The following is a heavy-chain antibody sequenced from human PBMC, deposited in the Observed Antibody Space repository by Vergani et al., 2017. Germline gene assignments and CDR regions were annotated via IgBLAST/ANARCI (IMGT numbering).Heavy chain of an antibody. CDR1: GGSISSYY. CDR2: IYTSGST. CDR3: AREADCSSTSCIGYYYYYYMDV. V-gene: IGHV4-4*07. J-gene: IGHJ6*03. D-gene: IGHD2-2*01. Sequence: QVQLQESGPGLVKPSETLSLTCTVSGGSISSYYWSWIRQPAGKGLEWIGRIYTSGSTNYNPSLKSRVTMSVDTSKNQFSLKLSSVTAADTAVYYCAREADCSSTSCIGYYYYYYMDVWGKGTTVTVSS.